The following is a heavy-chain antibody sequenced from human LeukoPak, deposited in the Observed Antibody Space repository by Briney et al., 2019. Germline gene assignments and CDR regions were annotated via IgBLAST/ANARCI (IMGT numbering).Heavy chain of an antibody. J-gene: IGHJ4*02. CDR2: VSAYNGVT. Sequence: GASVKVSCKASGYTFTGYAISWVRQAPGQGLEWMGWVSAYNGVTNYAQNFQGRVTVTTDTSTSTAYMELRSLRSDDTAVYYCARGEVPAARAVDYWGQGTLVTVSS. D-gene: IGHD2-2*01. CDR3: ARGEVPAARAVDY. V-gene: IGHV1-18*01. CDR1: GYTFTGYA.